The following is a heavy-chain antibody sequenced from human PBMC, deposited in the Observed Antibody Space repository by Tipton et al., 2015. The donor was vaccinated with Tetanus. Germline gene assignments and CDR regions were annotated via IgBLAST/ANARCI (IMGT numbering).Heavy chain of an antibody. CDR3: ARGTYYDFWSGRPNNWFDP. D-gene: IGHD3-3*01. Sequence: QLVQSGAEVKKPGASVKVSCKASGYTFTSYGISWVRQAPGQGLEWMGWISAYNGNTSYAQKLQGRVTMTTDTSTSTAYMELRSLRSDDTAVYYCARGTYYDFWSGRPNNWFDPWGQGTLVTVSS. V-gene: IGHV1-18*01. CDR2: ISAYNGNT. CDR1: GYTFTSYG. J-gene: IGHJ5*02.